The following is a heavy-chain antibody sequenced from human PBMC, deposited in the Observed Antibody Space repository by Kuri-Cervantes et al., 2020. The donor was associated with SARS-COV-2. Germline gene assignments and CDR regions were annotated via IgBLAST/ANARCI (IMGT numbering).Heavy chain of an antibody. V-gene: IGHV3-23*01. D-gene: IGHD6-19*01. CDR1: GFTFSSYA. Sequence: GGSLRLSCAASGFTFSSYAMSWVRQAPGKGLEWVSAISGSGGSTYYADSVKGRFTISRDNSKNTLYLQMNSLRAEDTAVYYCARGETGPGIAVAGRGGLGFDYWGQGTLVTVSS. J-gene: IGHJ4*02. CDR3: ARGETGPGIAVAGRGGLGFDY. CDR2: ISGSGGST.